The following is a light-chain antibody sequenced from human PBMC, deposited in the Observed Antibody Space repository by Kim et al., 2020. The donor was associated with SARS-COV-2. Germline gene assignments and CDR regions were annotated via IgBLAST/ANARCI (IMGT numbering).Light chain of an antibody. V-gene: IGLV2-8*01. CDR2: EVS. Sequence: PSVTISCTGTSSDVGGYNDVSWYQQHPGKAPKLMIYEVSKRPSGVPDRFSGSKSGNTASLTVSGLQAEDEADYYCSSYAGSNNLVFGGGTQLTVL. CDR3: SSYAGSNNLV. CDR1: SSDVGGYND. J-gene: IGLJ2*01.